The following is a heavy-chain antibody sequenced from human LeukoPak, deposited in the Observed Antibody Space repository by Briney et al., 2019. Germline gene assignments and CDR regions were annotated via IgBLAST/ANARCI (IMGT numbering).Heavy chain of an antibody. J-gene: IGHJ4*02. CDR2: IRYDGSNK. Sequence: GGSLRLSCAASGFTFSSYGMHWVRQAPGKGLEWVAFIRYDGSNKYYADSVKGRFTISRDNSKNTLYLQMNSLRAEDTAVYYCAKDRSSSWYFGYWGQGTLVTVSS. CDR1: GFTFSSYG. V-gene: IGHV3-30*02. CDR3: AKDRSSSWYFGY. D-gene: IGHD6-13*01.